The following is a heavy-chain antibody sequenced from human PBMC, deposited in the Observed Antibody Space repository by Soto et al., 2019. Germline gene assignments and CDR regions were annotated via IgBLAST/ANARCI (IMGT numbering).Heavy chain of an antibody. Sequence: PSETLSLTCAVSGGSISSSNWWSWVRQPPGKGLEWIGEIYHSGSTNYNPSLKSRVTISVDKSKNQFSLKLSSVTAADTAVYYCARDGGLGYCTNGVCHGDYYYYYGMDVWGQGTTVTVSS. CDR1: GGSISSSNW. CDR3: ARDGGLGYCTNGVCHGDYYYYYGMDV. CDR2: IYHSGST. D-gene: IGHD2-8*01. V-gene: IGHV4-4*02. J-gene: IGHJ6*02.